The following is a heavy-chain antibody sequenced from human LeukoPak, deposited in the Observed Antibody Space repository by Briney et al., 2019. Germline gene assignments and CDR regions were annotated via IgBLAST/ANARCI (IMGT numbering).Heavy chain of an antibody. CDR2: IYSDGNT. CDR1: GFTVSSNY. D-gene: IGHD3-10*01. V-gene: IGHV3-53*01. J-gene: IGHJ3*02. CDR3: ARDRRLLYFGELFHDAFDI. Sequence: GGSLRLSCAASGFTVSSNYMNWVRQAPGKGLEWVSVIYSDGNTYYADSVKGRFTISRDNSKNTLYLQMNSLRAGDTAVYYCARDRRLLYFGELFHDAFDIWGQGTMVTVSS.